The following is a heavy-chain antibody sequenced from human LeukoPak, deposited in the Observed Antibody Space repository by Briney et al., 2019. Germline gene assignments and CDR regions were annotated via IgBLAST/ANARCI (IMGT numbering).Heavy chain of an antibody. D-gene: IGHD3-3*01. CDR2: ITGSGDTS. CDR1: GLTFRNHA. CDR3: AKVAYYDFWSGYSYYFDY. Sequence: PGGSLRLSCAASGLTFRNHAMSWVRQAPGKGLEWVAGITGSGDTSYHAESVKGRLTISRDNSKNTLYLQMNSLRAEDTAVYYCAKVAYYDFWSGYSYYFDYWGQGTLVTVSS. V-gene: IGHV3-23*01. J-gene: IGHJ4*02.